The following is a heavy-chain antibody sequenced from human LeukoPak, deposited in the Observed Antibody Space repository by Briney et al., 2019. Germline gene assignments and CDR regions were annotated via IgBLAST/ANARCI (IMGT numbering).Heavy chain of an antibody. V-gene: IGHV4-59*08. CDR3: ARHGSTSSDDYFQH. Sequence: SETLSLTCTVSGGSMSSYYWSWIRQPPGKGLEWIGYIYYRGTTNYNPSLKSRVTMSVDTSMNQFSLKMSSVTAADTAVYYCARHGSTSSDDYFQHWGQGTLVTVSS. J-gene: IGHJ1*01. CDR2: IYYRGTT. CDR1: GGSMSSYY. D-gene: IGHD2/OR15-2a*01.